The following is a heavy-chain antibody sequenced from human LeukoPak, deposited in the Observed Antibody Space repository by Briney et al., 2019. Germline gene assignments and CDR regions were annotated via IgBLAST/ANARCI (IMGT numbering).Heavy chain of an antibody. D-gene: IGHD2-2*01. V-gene: IGHV4-59*01. Sequence: PSETLSLTCTVSGGSISRYYWSWIRQPPGKGLEWIGYIYYSGSTNYNPSLKSRVTISVDTSKNQFSLKLSSVTAADTAVYYCARVASIVVVPAAMPYWYFDLWGRGTLVTVSS. CDR2: IYYSGST. CDR3: ARVASIVVVPAAMPYWYFDL. CDR1: GGSISRYY. J-gene: IGHJ2*01.